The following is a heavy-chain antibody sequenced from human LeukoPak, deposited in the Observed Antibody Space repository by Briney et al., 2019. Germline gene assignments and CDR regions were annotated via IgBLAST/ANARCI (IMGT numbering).Heavy chain of an antibody. CDR2: ISSSSSTI. J-gene: IGHJ4*02. D-gene: IGHD2-21*01. CDR3: ARDFRVIPTPTGFDY. V-gene: IGHV3-48*04. Sequence: GGSLRLSCAASGFTFSSYSMNWVRQAPGKGLEWVSYISSSSSTIYYADSVKGRFTISRDNAKNSLYLQMNSLRAEDTAVYYCARDFRVIPTPTGFDYWGQGTLVTVSS. CDR1: GFTFSSYS.